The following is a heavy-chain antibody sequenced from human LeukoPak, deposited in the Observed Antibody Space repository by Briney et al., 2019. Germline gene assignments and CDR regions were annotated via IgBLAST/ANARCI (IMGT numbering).Heavy chain of an antibody. CDR2: ISSSGSAI. Sequence: GGSLRLSCAASGFPLSSYSITWVRQAPGKGLEWVSYISSSGSAIYYVDSVKGRFTVSRDNAKNSLFLQMNSPRAEDTAVYYCVRVKGSYFDYWGQGALVTVSS. CDR3: VRVKGSYFDY. CDR1: GFPLSSYS. J-gene: IGHJ4*02. V-gene: IGHV3-48*01. D-gene: IGHD2-15*01.